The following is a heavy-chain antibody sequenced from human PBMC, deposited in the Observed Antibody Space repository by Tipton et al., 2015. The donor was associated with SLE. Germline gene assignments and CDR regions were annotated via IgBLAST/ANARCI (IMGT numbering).Heavy chain of an antibody. CDR2: INAGNGKT. V-gene: IGHV1-3*01. J-gene: IGHJ4*02. CDR3: ARDQVTMVRRVVLTPEY. D-gene: IGHD3-10*01. Sequence: QSGAEVKKPGASVKVSCKASGYTFTNFTIHWVRQDPGQRLEWMGWINAGNGKTRYSQKFQDRVTITRDTSASIAYMELSSLRLEDTAVYYCARDQVTMVRRVVLTPEYWGQGTLVTVSS. CDR1: GYTFTNFT.